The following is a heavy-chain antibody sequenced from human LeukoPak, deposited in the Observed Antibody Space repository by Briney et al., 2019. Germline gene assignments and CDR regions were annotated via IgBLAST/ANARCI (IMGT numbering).Heavy chain of an antibody. CDR1: GYTFTTYG. V-gene: IGHV1-18*01. D-gene: IGHD2/OR15-2a*01. CDR2: INPHNGNT. CDR3: ARATRSFYCYMDV. Sequence: ASVKVSCKASGYTFTTYGVTRVRQAPGQGLEWVAWINPHNGNTNYAQNLQGRATVTTDASTSTAYMELRNLRSDDTALYYCARATRSFYCYMDVWGKGTTVTVS. J-gene: IGHJ6*03.